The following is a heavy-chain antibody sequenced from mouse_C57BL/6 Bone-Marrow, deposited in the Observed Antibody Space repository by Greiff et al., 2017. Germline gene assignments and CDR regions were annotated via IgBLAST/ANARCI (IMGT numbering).Heavy chain of an antibody. Sequence: EVQLVESGGGLVKPGGSLKLSCAASGFTFSDYGMHWVRQAPEKGLEWVAYISSGSSTIYYADTVKGRFTISRDNAKNTLFLHMTSLRSEDTAMYYCARSYSNYWYFDVWGTGTTVTVSS. CDR3: ARSYSNYWYFDV. D-gene: IGHD2-5*01. CDR1: GFTFSDYG. CDR2: ISSGSSTI. J-gene: IGHJ1*03. V-gene: IGHV5-17*01.